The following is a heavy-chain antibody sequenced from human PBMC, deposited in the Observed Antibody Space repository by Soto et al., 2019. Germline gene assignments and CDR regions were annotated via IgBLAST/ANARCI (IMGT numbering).Heavy chain of an antibody. CDR3: ARGRDDFWSYYYYMDV. Sequence: QVQLQQWGAGLLKPSETLSLTCAVYGGSFSGYYWSWIRQPPGKGLEWIGEINHSGSTNYNPSLKSRVTISVDTSKNQFSPKLSSVTAADTAVYYCARGRDDFWSYYYYMDVWGKGTTVTVSS. D-gene: IGHD3-3*01. J-gene: IGHJ6*03. V-gene: IGHV4-34*01. CDR2: INHSGST. CDR1: GGSFSGYY.